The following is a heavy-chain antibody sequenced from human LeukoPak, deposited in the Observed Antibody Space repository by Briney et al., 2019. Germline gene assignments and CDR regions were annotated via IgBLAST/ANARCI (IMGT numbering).Heavy chain of an antibody. D-gene: IGHD4-23*01. V-gene: IGHV1-18*01. CDR2: ISPYNGHT. Sequence: GASVKVPCKASGYTFTSYGISWVRQAPGQGLEWMGWISPYNGHTDYAQNFQDRVTMTTDTSTSTAYMEMRNLRSDDTAIYYCARDPGTSRWYFDHWGQGALVTVSS. CDR3: ARDPGTSRWYFDH. CDR1: GYTFTSYG. J-gene: IGHJ4*02.